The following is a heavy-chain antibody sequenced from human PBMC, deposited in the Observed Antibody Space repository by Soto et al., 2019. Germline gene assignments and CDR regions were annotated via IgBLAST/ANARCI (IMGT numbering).Heavy chain of an antibody. J-gene: IGHJ4*02. CDR1: GGSFSGYY. V-gene: IGHV4-34*01. Sequence: SETLSLTCAVYGGSFSGYYWSWIRQPPGKGLEWIGEINHSGSTNYNPSLKSRVTISVDTSKNQFSLKLSSVTAADTAVYYCARGKENYYDSSGYEWGQGTLVTVSS. CDR2: INHSGST. D-gene: IGHD3-22*01. CDR3: ARGKENYYDSSGYE.